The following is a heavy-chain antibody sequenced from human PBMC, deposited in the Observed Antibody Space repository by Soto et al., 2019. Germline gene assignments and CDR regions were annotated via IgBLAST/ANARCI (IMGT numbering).Heavy chain of an antibody. J-gene: IGHJ4*02. CDR2: IYPSDSDT. Sequence: PGESLKISCQVSGYTFTIYWISSLRQMPGKGLEWMGIIYPSDSDTRYSPSFQGQVTISADRSINTAYLQWDSLKASHPAIYYCPRPAKTVPDHFDLRGQRTPGAVSS. CDR1: GYTFTIYW. V-gene: IGHV5-51*01. D-gene: IGHD4-17*01. CDR3: PRPAKTVPDHFDL.